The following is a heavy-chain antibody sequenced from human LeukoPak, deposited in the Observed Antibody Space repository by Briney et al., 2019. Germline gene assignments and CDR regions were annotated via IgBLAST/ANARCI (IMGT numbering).Heavy chain of an antibody. D-gene: IGHD1-7*01. CDR2: IYYSGST. CDR3: ARDAGNYSQGRFDP. V-gene: IGHV4-59*01. Sequence: SETLSLTCTVSGGSISSYYWSWIRQPPGKGLEWIGYIYYSGSTNYNPSLKSRVTISVDTSKNQFSLKLSSVTAADTAVYYCARDAGNYSQGRFDPWGQGTLVTVSS. J-gene: IGHJ5*02. CDR1: GGSISSYY.